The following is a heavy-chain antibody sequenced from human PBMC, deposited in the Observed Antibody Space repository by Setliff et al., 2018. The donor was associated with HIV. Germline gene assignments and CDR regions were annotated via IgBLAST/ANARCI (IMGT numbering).Heavy chain of an antibody. CDR3: ARAYNVYDYRFDSSGYDY. D-gene: IGHD3-22*01. J-gene: IGHJ4*02. Sequence: GGSLRLSCSASGFTFSAYSMNWVRQTPGKGLEWVSYITGSGSRIYYADYVKGRFIAATDNAKNSLFLQMNSLKAEDTAVYYCARAYNVYDYRFDSSGYDYWGQGTLVTVSS. CDR1: GFTFSAYS. CDR2: ITGSGSRI. V-gene: IGHV3-48*04.